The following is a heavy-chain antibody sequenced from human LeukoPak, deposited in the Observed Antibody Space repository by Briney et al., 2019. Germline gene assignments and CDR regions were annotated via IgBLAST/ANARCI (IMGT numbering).Heavy chain of an antibody. CDR3: AKGISGAVVTPGPFDY. D-gene: IGHD4-23*01. Sequence: AGGSLRLSCAASGFTFSSYAMSWVRQAPGKGLEWVSAISGSGGSTYYADSVKGRFTISRDNSKNTLYLQMNSLRAEDTAVYYCAKGISGAVVTPGPFDYWGQGTLVTVSP. CDR1: GFTFSSYA. CDR2: ISGSGGST. V-gene: IGHV3-23*01. J-gene: IGHJ4*02.